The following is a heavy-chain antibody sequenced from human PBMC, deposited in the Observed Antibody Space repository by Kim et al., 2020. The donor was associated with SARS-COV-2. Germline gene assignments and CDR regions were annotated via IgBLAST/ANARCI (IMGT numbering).Heavy chain of an antibody. Sequence: ASVKVSCKASGYTFTSYAMHWVRQAPGQRLEWMGWINAGNGNTKYSQKFQGRVTITRDTSASTAYMELSSLRSEDTAVYYCARPAEQWLVSWFDPWGQGTLVTVSS. CDR3: ARPAEQWLVSWFDP. J-gene: IGHJ5*02. D-gene: IGHD6-19*01. V-gene: IGHV1-3*01. CDR2: INAGNGNT. CDR1: GYTFTSYA.